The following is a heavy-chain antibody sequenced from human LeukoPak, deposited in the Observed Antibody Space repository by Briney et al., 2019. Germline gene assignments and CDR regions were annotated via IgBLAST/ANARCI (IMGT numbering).Heavy chain of an antibody. D-gene: IGHD6-19*01. J-gene: IGHJ4*02. CDR2: IIHGGSA. Sequence: SETLSLTCAVYGGSFTDYYWSWIRQPPGRGLEWIAEIIHGGSATYNPSPRSRVTISTDASKNQFLLRLHSVTGADTAVYYCARGGRSGRSDFEFWGQGTLVTVSP. CDR1: GGSFTDYY. CDR3: ARGGRSGRSDFEF. V-gene: IGHV4-34*01.